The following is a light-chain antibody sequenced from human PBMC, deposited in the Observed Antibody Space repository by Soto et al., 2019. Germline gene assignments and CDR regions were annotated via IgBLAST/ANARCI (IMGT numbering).Light chain of an antibody. CDR3: QKYNWALGT. Sequence: IKITQSPPSLSASVGDRVTISCRASQGIGKDLGWYQQKPGKAPKRLIHDASSLESGVPSRVSGSGSWTECTRTISSLQPEDVVTYYCQKYNWALGTFGQGTKVDI. V-gene: IGKV1-17*01. CDR2: DAS. J-gene: IGKJ1*01. CDR1: QGIGKD.